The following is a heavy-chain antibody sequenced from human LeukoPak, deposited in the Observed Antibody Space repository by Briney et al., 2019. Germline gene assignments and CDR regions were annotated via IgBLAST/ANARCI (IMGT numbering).Heavy chain of an antibody. D-gene: IGHD3-10*01. CDR1: GFTFSSYS. CDR2: ISSSSSYI. CDR3: ARLGFGELSLDY. J-gene: IGHJ4*02. Sequence: GGSLRLSCAASGFTFSSYSMNWVRQAPGKGLEWVSSISSSSSYIYYADSVKGRFTISRDNAKNSLYLQMNSLRAEDTAVYYCARLGFGELSLDYWGQGTLVTVSS. V-gene: IGHV3-21*01.